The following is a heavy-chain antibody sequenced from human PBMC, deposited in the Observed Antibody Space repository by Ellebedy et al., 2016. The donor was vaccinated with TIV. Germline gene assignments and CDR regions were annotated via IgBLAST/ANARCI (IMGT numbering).Heavy chain of an antibody. V-gene: IGHV1-46*01. CDR2: INPSASST. J-gene: IGHJ4*02. Sequence: AASVKVSCKASGYTFTNYYIHWVRQAPGQGLEWMGIINPSASSTSYAQKVQDRVIMTWDTSTSTVYLELSSLRSEDTAIYYCARHRDTALSFWGQGTLVTVSS. CDR3: ARHRDTALSF. D-gene: IGHD5-18*01. CDR1: GYTFTNYY.